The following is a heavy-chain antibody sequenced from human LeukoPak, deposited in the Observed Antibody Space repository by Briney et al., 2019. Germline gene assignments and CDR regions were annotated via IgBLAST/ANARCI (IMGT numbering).Heavy chain of an antibody. D-gene: IGHD1-26*01. CDR3: AKDWKWELLQGAFNI. CDR1: GFTVSSNY. V-gene: IGHV3-66*01. J-gene: IGHJ3*02. Sequence: PGGSLRLSCAASGFTVSSNYMSWVRQAPGKGLEWVSVIYSGGSTYYADSVKGRFTISRDNAKNSLYLQMNSLRAEDTAVYYCAKDWKWELLQGAFNIWGQGTMVTVSA. CDR2: IYSGGST.